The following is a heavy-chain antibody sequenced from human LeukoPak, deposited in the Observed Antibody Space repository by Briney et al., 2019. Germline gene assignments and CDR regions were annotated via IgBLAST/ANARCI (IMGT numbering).Heavy chain of an antibody. CDR1: GGSFRGYR. D-gene: IGHD6-13*01. J-gene: IGHJ4*02. V-gene: IGHV4-34*01. CDR3: ARGPGIAATLTERWY. CDR2: INDSGTT. Sequence: ASETLSLTCAVYGGSFRGYRWGWIRQSPGKGLEWIGEINDSGTTNYNPSLKSRVTISEDTSKNQFSLKLSSVTAADTAVYYCARGPGIAATLTERWYWGQGTLVTVSS.